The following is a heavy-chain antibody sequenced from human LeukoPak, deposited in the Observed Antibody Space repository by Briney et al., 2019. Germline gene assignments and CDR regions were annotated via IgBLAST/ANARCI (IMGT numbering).Heavy chain of an antibody. J-gene: IGHJ4*02. V-gene: IGHV3-20*01. CDR1: GFTFDDYG. CDR2: INWNGGST. CDR3: ARKGLGGELGGFDS. D-gene: IGHD1-26*01. Sequence: GGSLRLSCAASGFTFDDYGMSWVRQAPGKGLEWVSGINWNGGSTGYADSVKGRFTISRDNAKNSLYLQMNSLRVDDTALYHCARKGLGGELGGFDSWGQGTLVTVSS.